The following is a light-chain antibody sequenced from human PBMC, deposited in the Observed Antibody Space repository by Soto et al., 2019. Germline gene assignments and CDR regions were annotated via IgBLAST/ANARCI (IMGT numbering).Light chain of an antibody. CDR2: GAS. V-gene: IGKV3-11*01. J-gene: IGKJ4*01. CDR3: QQRYSLFT. Sequence: EIVLTQSPATLSLSPRERATLSCRASQSVSSYLAWYQQKPGQAPRLLIYGASNRATGIPARFSGSGSGTHFTLAISIVEPEDSAMYYCQQRYSLFTFGGGTKVAIQ. CDR1: QSVSSY.